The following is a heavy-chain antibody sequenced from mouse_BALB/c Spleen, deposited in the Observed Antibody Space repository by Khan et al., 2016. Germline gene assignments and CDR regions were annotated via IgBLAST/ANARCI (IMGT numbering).Heavy chain of an antibody. Sequence: QVQLKQSGPGLVAPSQSLSITCTVSGFSLTSYGVHWVRQPPGKGLEWLGVIWAGGSTNYNSALMSRLSISKDNSKSQVFLKMNSLQTDDTAMYYCARGNYDGYDDAMDYWGQVTSVTVSS. V-gene: IGHV2-9*02. CDR1: GFSLTSYG. J-gene: IGHJ4*01. CDR3: ARGNYDGYDDAMDY. D-gene: IGHD2-2*01. CDR2: IWAGGST.